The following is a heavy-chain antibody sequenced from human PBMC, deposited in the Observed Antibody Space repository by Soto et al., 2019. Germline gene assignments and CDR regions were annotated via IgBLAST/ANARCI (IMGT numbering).Heavy chain of an antibody. D-gene: IGHD6-19*01. V-gene: IGHV3-53*02. CDR1: GFTVSSNY. J-gene: IGHJ4*02. Sequence: EMQLVETGGGLIQPGGSLRLSCAASGFTVSSNYMSWVRQAPGKGLEWVSVIYSGGSTYYADSVKGRFTISRDNSKNTLYLQMNSLRAEDTAVYYCARVAEVAAYFDYWGQGTLVTVSS. CDR3: ARVAEVAAYFDY. CDR2: IYSGGST.